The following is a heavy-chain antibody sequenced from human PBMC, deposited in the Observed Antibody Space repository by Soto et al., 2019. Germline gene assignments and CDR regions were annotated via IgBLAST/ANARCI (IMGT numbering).Heavy chain of an antibody. CDR2: INHSGST. Sequence: SETLSLTCAVYGGSFSGYYWSWIRQPPGKGLEWIGEINHSGSTNYNPSLKSRVTISVDTSKNQFSLKLSSVTAADTAVYYCARGRVIWFGELLHLNWFDPWGQGTLVTVSS. J-gene: IGHJ5*02. D-gene: IGHD3-10*01. V-gene: IGHV4-34*01. CDR1: GGSFSGYY. CDR3: ARGRVIWFGELLHLNWFDP.